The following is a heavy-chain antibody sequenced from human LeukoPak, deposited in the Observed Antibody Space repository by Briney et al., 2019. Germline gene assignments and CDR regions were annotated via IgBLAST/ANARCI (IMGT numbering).Heavy chain of an antibody. J-gene: IGHJ4*02. CDR2: VSTHNGNT. CDR1: GYSSNTYG. D-gene: IGHD6-19*01. Sequence: ASVKVSCKVSGYSSNTYGLSWVRKAPGQGLEWIAWVSTHNGNTKYAQKFQGRVTMTTDTSTTTTYMELRSLKSDDTAVYYCATSWSASSAWDTLFDYWGQGTLVTVSS. CDR3: ATSWSASSAWDTLFDY. V-gene: IGHV1-18*01.